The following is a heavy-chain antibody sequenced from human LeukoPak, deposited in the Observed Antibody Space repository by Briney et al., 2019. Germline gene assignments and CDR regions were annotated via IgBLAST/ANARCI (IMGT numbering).Heavy chain of an antibody. CDR3: ARDQRYYYDSSGYKFDY. CDR2: IYTSGST. Sequence: SETLSLTCTVSGGSISSYYWCWIRQPAGKGLEWIGRIYTSGSTNYNPSLKSRVTMSVDTSKNQFSLKLSSVTAADTAVYYCARDQRYYYDSSGYKFDYWGQGTLVTVSS. J-gene: IGHJ4*02. D-gene: IGHD3-22*01. V-gene: IGHV4-4*07. CDR1: GGSISSYY.